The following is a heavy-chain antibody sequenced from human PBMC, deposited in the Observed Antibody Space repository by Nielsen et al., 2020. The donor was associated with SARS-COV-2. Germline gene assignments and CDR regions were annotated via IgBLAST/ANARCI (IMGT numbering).Heavy chain of an antibody. D-gene: IGHD1-26*01. V-gene: IGHV3-23*01. CDR1: GYTFTSNG. CDR3: ARGNYMPELPFDY. Sequence: SCKASGYTFTSNGISWVRQAPGKGLDWVSLISASGGTTYYADSVKGRFTISRDNSKNTLYLLMNSLRAEDTAVYFCARGNYMPELPFDYWGQGTLVTVSS. CDR2: ISASGGTT. J-gene: IGHJ4*02.